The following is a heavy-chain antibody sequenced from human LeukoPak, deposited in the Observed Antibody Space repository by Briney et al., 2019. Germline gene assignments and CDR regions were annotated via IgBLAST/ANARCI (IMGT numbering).Heavy chain of an antibody. V-gene: IGHV3-74*01. D-gene: IGHD6-13*01. CDR2: INSDGSST. J-gene: IGHJ4*02. CDR3: ARDSGYSSLFDY. CDR1: GFTFSSYW. Sequence: GGSLRRSCAASGFTFSSYWMHWVRQAPGKGLVWVSRINSDGSSTSYADSVKGRFTISRDNAKNTLYLQMNSLRAEDTAVYYCARDSGYSSLFDYWGQGTLVTVSS.